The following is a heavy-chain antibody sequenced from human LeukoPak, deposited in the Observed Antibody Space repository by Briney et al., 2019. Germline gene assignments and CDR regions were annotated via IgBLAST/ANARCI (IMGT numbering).Heavy chain of an antibody. J-gene: IGHJ4*02. CDR3: AKLPGIAAAGSGYFDY. CDR2: ISGSGGST. V-gene: IGHV3-23*01. D-gene: IGHD6-13*01. CDR1: RFTFSSYA. Sequence: GGSLRLSCAASRFTFSSYAMNWVRQAPGKGLEWVSTISGSGGSTYYADSVKGRFTISRDNSKNTLYLQMNSLRAEDTAVYYCAKLPGIAAAGSGYFDYWGQGTLVTVSS.